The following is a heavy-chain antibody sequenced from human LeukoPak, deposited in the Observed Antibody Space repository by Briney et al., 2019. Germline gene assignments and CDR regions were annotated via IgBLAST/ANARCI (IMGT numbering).Heavy chain of an antibody. V-gene: IGHV3-30*02. CDR1: GFTFSSYG. CDR3: AKDPNYYDSSGYYYPDY. J-gene: IGHJ4*02. Sequence: PGGSLRLSCAASGFTFSSYGMHWVRQAPGKGLEWVAFIRYDGSNKYYADSVKGRFTISRDNSKNTLYPQMNSLRAEDTAVYYCAKDPNYYDSSGYYYPDYWGQGTLVTVSS. D-gene: IGHD3-22*01. CDR2: IRYDGSNK.